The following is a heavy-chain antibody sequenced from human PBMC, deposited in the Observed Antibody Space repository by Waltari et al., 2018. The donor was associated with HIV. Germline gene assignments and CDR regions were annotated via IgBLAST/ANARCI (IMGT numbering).Heavy chain of an antibody. Sequence: QVQLVESGGGLVNPGGSLRLSCAASGFTFSNYYMSWIRQAPGKGLEWVSYISTSSSTVYYADSVKGRFTISRDNAKNSLYLQMNSLRAEDTALYYCARIERTPGYALDYWGQGTLVTVSS. CDR1: GFTFSNYY. J-gene: IGHJ4*02. CDR3: ARIERTPGYALDY. V-gene: IGHV3-11*01. D-gene: IGHD3-16*01. CDR2: ISTSSSTV.